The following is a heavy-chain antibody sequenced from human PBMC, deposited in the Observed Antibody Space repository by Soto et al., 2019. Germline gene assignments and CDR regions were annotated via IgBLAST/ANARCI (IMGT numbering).Heavy chain of an antibody. V-gene: IGHV1-69*01. CDR3: ARGRAYCGGDCYGNYFDY. D-gene: IGHD2-21*02. CDR1: GGTFSSYA. CDR2: IIPIFGTA. Sequence: QVRLVQSGAEVKKPGSSVKVSCKASGGTFSSYAISWVRQAPGQGLEWMGGIIPIFGTANYAQKFQGRVTITADESTSTAYMELSSLRSEDTAVYYCARGRAYCGGDCYGNYFDYWGQGTLVTVSS. J-gene: IGHJ4*02.